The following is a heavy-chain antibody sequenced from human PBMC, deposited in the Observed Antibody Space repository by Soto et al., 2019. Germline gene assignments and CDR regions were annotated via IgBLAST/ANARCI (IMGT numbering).Heavy chain of an antibody. CDR3: ARRAVTTSHFSHY. D-gene: IGHD4-17*01. CDR1: GFTFSSFD. V-gene: IGHV3-21*06. CDR2: IHRASTYI. Sequence: GGSLRLSCATSGFTFSSFDMDWVRQAPGKGLEWVSSIHRASTYIYYADSVRGRFTISRDNAKSSLYLQMNSLTVEDTAVYYCARRAVTTSHFSHYWCQGALVTVSS. J-gene: IGHJ4*02.